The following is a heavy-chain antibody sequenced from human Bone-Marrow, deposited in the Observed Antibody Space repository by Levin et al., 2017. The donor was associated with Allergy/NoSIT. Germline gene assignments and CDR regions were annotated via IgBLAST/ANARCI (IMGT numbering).Heavy chain of an antibody. CDR3: AGDQDTFRGWNTNDY. CDR2: IWYDGSDK. D-gene: IGHD1/OR15-1a*01. J-gene: IGHJ4*02. Sequence: LSLTCAASGFPFSSYGMNWVRQAPGKGLEWVAVIWYDGSDKYYADSVKGRFTISRDNSKNMMYLQMDSLRVEDTAVYYCAGDQDTFRGWNTNDYWGQGTLVTVSS. CDR1: GFPFSSYG. V-gene: IGHV3-33*01.